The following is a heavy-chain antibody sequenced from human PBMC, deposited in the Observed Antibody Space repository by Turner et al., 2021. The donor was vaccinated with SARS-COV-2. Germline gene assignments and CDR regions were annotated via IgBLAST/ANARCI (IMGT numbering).Heavy chain of an antibody. CDR3: ARERRGYYAEY. Sequence: VQLVESGGGVVQPGGSLRLACAASGFSFSNYAMHWVRQAPGKGMEWVAIISYDGRNKDYADSVKGRFTISRDDSKSTLYLQMNSLRPEDTAIYYCARERRGYYAEYWGQGTLVTVSS. J-gene: IGHJ4*02. CDR1: GFSFSNYA. D-gene: IGHD3-3*01. CDR2: ISYDGRNK. V-gene: IGHV3-30*04.